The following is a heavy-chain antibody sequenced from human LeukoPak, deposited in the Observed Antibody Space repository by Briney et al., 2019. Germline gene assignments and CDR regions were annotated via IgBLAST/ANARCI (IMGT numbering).Heavy chain of an antibody. CDR2: ISAYNGNT. D-gene: IGHD7-27*01. J-gene: IGHJ4*02. V-gene: IGHV1-18*01. CDR1: GYTFTNYD. CDR3: ATAKVGLGNGMGYFDY. Sequence: ASVKVSCKASGYTFTNYDISWVRQAPGQGLEWMGWISAYNGNTNYAQKFQGRVTITTDESTSTAYMELSSLRSEDTAVYYCATAKVGLGNGMGYFDYWGQGTLVTVSS.